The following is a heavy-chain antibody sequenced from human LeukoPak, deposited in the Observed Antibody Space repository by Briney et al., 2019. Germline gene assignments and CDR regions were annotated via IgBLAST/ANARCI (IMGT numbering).Heavy chain of an antibody. D-gene: IGHD3-22*01. CDR3: ARQPLKYYYDSSGYDNWYFDL. V-gene: IGHV1-18*01. J-gene: IGHJ2*01. CDR1: GYTVTSYG. CDR2: ISAYNGNT. Sequence: ASVKVSCKASGYTVTSYGISWVRQAPGQGLEWMGWISAYNGNTNYAQKFQGRVTMTTDASTSTASTTTAYMELWSLRSDDTAVYYCARQPLKYYYDSSGYDNWYFDLWGRGTLVTVSS.